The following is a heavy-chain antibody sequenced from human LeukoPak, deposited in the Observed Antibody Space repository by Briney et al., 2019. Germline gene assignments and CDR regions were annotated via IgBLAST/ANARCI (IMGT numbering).Heavy chain of an antibody. V-gene: IGHV1-2*02. Sequence: ASVKVSCKASGYTFTGYYMHWVRQAPGQGLEWMGWINPNSGGTNYAQKFQGRVTMTRDTSISTAYMELSRLRSDDTAVYYCARPLGYCSSTSCYPPHFDYWGQGTLVTVSS. CDR2: INPNSGGT. J-gene: IGHJ4*02. CDR1: GYTFTGYY. D-gene: IGHD2-2*01. CDR3: ARPLGYCSSTSCYPPHFDY.